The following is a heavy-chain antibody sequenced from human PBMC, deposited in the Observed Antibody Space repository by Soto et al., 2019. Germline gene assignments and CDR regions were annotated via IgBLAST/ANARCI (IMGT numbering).Heavy chain of an antibody. CDR3: ARRGPGTYFDY. CDR2: ISSNGGST. CDR1: GFTFSSYA. Sequence: GGSLRLSCSASGFTFSSYAMHWVRQAPGKGLEYVSAISSNGGSTYYADSVKGRFTISRDNSKNTLYLQMNSLRAEDTAVYYCARRGPGTYFDYWGQGTLVTVSS. D-gene: IGHD6-13*01. J-gene: IGHJ4*02. V-gene: IGHV3-64*04.